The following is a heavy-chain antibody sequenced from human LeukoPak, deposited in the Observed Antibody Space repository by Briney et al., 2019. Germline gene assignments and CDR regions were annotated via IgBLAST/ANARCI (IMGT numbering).Heavy chain of an antibody. J-gene: IGHJ6*02. CDR1: GYTFTSYD. CDR3: ARDTIQLYYYYYYGMDV. D-gene: IGHD3-3*01. Sequence: GASVKVSCKASGYTFTSYDINWVRQATGQGLEWMGWMNPNSGNTGYAQKFQGRVTMTRNTSISTAYMELSSLRSEDTAVYYCARDTIQLYYYYYYGMDVWGQGTTVTVSS. V-gene: IGHV1-8*02. CDR2: MNPNSGNT.